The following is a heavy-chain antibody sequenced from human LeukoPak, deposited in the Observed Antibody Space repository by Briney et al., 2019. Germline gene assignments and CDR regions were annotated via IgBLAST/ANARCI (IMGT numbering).Heavy chain of an antibody. J-gene: IGHJ4*02. Sequence: GASVKVSCKASGYTFTSYGISWVRQAPGQGLEWMGWISAYNGNTNYAQKLQGRVTMTTDTSISTAYMELSRLISDDTAVYYCARGGSGWPLDYWGQGTLVTVSS. CDR3: ARGGSGWPLDY. CDR2: ISAYNGNT. CDR1: GYTFTSYG. D-gene: IGHD6-19*01. V-gene: IGHV1-18*01.